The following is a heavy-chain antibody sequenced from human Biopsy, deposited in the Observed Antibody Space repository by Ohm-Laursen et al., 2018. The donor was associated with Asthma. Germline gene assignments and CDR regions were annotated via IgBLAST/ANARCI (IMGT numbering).Heavy chain of an antibody. D-gene: IGHD3-22*01. J-gene: IGHJ4*02. CDR1: YGSITSGGYY. V-gene: IGHV4-31*03. Sequence: SQTLSLTCPVSYGSITSGGYYWTWIRQHPGEGLEWIGFIYYSGSTYYNPSLKSRVSISIDTSKNQFSLKLSSVTAADTAVYYCARAQDYYDSRGYYRSFDYWGQGTLVTVSS. CDR2: IYYSGST. CDR3: ARAQDYYDSRGYYRSFDY.